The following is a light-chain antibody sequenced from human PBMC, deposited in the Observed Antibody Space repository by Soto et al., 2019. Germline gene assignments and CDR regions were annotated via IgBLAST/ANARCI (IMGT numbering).Light chain of an antibody. V-gene: IGKV1-5*03. CDR1: QSISSW. CDR2: KAS. Sequence: DIQMTQSHSTLSASVGDRVTITCRASQSISSWLAWYRQKPGKAPELLIYKASNLESGAPSRFSGSGSGTEFTLTISSLQPDDFATYYCKQYDTYWTFGQGTKVEIK. CDR3: KQYDTYWT. J-gene: IGKJ1*01.